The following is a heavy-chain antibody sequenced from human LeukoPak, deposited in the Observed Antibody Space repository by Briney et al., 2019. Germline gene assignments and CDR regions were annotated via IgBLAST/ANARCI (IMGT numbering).Heavy chain of an antibody. CDR2: INQDGSEE. CDR3: ATYRVRHMNSLDY. Sequence: GGTLRLSCAASGFTISSNRMTRVRQAPGKGLEGMANINQDGSEENDVTSVKGRFTIARDNGKNSLFLQTNSLRCEDTAVYYCATYRVRHMNSLDYWGRGTLVTVSS. D-gene: IGHD2-21*01. CDR1: GFTISSNR. V-gene: IGHV3-7*01. J-gene: IGHJ4*02.